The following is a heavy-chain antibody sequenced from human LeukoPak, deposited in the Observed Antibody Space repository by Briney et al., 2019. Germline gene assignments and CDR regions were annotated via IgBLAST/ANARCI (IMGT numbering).Heavy chain of an antibody. CDR2: IYTGDRA. D-gene: IGHD1-26*01. CDR3: ARASGIDYTDMPDS. Sequence: GGSLRLSCAASGFNVSANYMSWVRQPPGKGLEWVSFIYTGDRANYADSVKGRFTISRDSSKNTLFLQMNSLSGEDTAVYYCARASGIDYTDMPDSWGQGTLVTVSA. V-gene: IGHV3-53*01. CDR1: GFNVSANY. J-gene: IGHJ4*02.